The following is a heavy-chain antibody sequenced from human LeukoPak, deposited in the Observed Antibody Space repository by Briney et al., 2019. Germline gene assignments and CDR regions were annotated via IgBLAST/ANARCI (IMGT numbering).Heavy chain of an antibody. CDR3: ARLRNTAMVSAVDY. D-gene: IGHD5-18*01. V-gene: IGHV4-39*01. J-gene: IGHJ4*02. CDR1: GGSISSSSFY. CDR2: IYYGGST. Sequence: PSETLSLTCTVSGGSISSSSFYWGWIRQPPGKGLEWIGSIYYGGSTYYNPSLKSRVTISVDTSKNQFSLKLSSVTAADTAVYYCARLRNTAMVSAVDYWGQGTLVTVSS.